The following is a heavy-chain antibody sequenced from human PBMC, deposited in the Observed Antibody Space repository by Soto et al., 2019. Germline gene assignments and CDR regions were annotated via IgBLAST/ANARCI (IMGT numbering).Heavy chain of an antibody. D-gene: IGHD4-4*01. V-gene: IGHV3-7*02. CDR3: AKTPFSVDYTKYPHFDY. CDR1: GFTFSSYW. CDR2: IKPDGSET. Sequence: GGSLRLSCAASGFTFSSYWMSWVRQVPGKGLEWVANIKPDGSETYYVDSVKGRFTISRDNAKNSLFLQINSLRAEDTAVFYCAKTPFSVDYTKYPHFDYWGQGILVTVSS. J-gene: IGHJ4*02.